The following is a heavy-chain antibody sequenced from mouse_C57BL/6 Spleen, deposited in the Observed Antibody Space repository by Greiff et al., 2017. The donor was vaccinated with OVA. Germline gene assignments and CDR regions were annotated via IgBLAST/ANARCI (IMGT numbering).Heavy chain of an antibody. Sequence: VQLQESGAELVRPGTSVKVSCKASGYAFTNYLIEWVKQRPGQGLEWIGVINPGSGGTNYNEKFKGKATLTADKSSSTAYMQLSSLTSEDSAVYFCARRRDYYSNLADYWGQGTSVTVSS. D-gene: IGHD2-5*01. V-gene: IGHV1-54*01. J-gene: IGHJ4*01. CDR2: INPGSGGT. CDR3: ARRRDYYSNLADY. CDR1: GYAFTNYL.